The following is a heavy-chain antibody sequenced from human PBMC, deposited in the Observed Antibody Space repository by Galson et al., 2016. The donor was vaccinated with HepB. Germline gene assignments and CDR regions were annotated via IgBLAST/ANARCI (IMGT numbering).Heavy chain of an antibody. CDR3: ARVRRYCSSTDCPYYFEY. J-gene: IGHJ4*02. D-gene: IGHD2-2*01. Sequence: SLRLSCAASGFTFSTYSMTWVRQAPGKGLEWVSIISGSGDTIFYADSVKGRFTISRDNSKNTLYLQMNSLRAEDTAVYYCARVRRYCSSTDCPYYFEYWGQGTLVTVSS. CDR2: ISGSGDTI. V-gene: IGHV3-23*01. CDR1: GFTFSTYS.